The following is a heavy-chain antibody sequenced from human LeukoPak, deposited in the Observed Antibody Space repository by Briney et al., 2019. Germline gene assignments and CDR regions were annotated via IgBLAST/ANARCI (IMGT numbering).Heavy chain of an antibody. D-gene: IGHD3-10*01. CDR2: ISAYNGNT. CDR3: ARDLSLYYYGSGSPAGY. J-gene: IGHJ4*02. Sequence: ASVKVSCKASGYTFTSYGISWVRQAPGQGLEWMGWISAYNGNTNYAQKLQGRVTMTTDTSTSTAYMELRSLRSDDTAVYYCARDLSLYYYGSGSPAGYWGQGTLVTVSS. CDR1: GYTFTSYG. V-gene: IGHV1-18*01.